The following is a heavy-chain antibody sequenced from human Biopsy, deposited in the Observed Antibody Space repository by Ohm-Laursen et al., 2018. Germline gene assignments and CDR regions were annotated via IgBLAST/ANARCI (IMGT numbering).Heavy chain of an antibody. CDR2: ISGRGVDT. D-gene: IGHD4-11*01. CDR3: ARDSTINTVTTADY. J-gene: IGHJ4*02. Sequence: SLRLSCAASGFVFNNFAMSWVRQAPGKGLEWVSAISGRGVDTSYAGSVQGRFTISRDNSKNTVYLQMNSLRAEDTAIYYCARDSTINTVTTADYWGQGTLVTVSS. CDR1: GFVFNNFA. V-gene: IGHV3-23*01.